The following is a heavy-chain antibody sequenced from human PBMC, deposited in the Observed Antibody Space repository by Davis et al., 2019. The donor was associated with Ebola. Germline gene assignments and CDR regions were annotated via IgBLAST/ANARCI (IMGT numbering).Heavy chain of an antibody. Sequence: HSQTLSLTCAISGDSVSSSGAAWIWIRQSPSRGLEWLGRTYYNSKWYKDYAVSLKSRITFNPDTSKNQFSLHLTSVTPEDTAVYYCARGWLRSGLDSWGQGTLVTVSS. D-gene: IGHD5-12*01. CDR3: ARGWLRSGLDS. CDR1: GDSVSSSGAA. V-gene: IGHV6-1*01. CDR2: TYYNSKWYK. J-gene: IGHJ4*02.